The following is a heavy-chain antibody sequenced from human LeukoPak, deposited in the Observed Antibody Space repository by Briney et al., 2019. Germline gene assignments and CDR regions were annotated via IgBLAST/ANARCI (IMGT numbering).Heavy chain of an antibody. CDR1: GYTFTNYY. J-gene: IGHJ5*02. Sequence: ASVKVSCKASGYTFTNYYMHWVRQAPGQGLEWMGLINPSGGSTSYAEKFQGRVIMTRDMSTTTDYMELSSLRSEDTAVYYCARDNSIGGRGWWFDPWGQGTLVTVSS. CDR3: ARDNSIGGRGWWFDP. D-gene: IGHD4-23*01. CDR2: INPSGGST. V-gene: IGHV1-46*01.